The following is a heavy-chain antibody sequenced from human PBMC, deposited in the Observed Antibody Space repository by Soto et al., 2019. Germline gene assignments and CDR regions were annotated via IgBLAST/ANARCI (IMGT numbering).Heavy chain of an antibody. J-gene: IGHJ4*02. V-gene: IGHV2-5*02. CDR3: AHVYGGYDNFDY. CDR1: GFSLSTSGVG. Sequence: QITLKESGPTLVKPTQTLTLTCTFSGFSLSTSGVGVGWIRQPPGKALEWLALIYWDDDKRYSPSLKSRLTITKDTSKNQVVLTLTNMDPVDTATYYCAHVYGGYDNFDYWGQGTLVTVPS. D-gene: IGHD5-12*01. CDR2: IYWDDDK.